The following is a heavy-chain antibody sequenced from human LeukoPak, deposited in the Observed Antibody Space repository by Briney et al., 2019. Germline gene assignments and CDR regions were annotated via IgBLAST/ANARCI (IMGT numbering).Heavy chain of an antibody. V-gene: IGHV6-1*01. CDR3: ASADRDYNWFDT. CDR2: TYYRSKWYN. D-gene: IGHD2-21*02. J-gene: IGHJ5*02. CDR1: GDSVSSNSAA. Sequence: SQTLSLTCAISGDSVSSNSAAWNWIRQSPSRGLEWLGRTYYRSKWYNDYAVPVKSRITINPDTSKHQFSLHLNSVTPEDTAVYYCASADRDYNWFDTWGQGTLVTVSS.